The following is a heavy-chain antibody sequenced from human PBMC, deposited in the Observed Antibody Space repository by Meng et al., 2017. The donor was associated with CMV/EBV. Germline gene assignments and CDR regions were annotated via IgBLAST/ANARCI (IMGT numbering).Heavy chain of an antibody. J-gene: IGHJ4*02. V-gene: IGHV4-30-4*08. CDR1: RGSSSSGDYS. CDR2: IYYSGST. CDR3: ARAMGPNRTPYYFDY. Sequence: QVQLHESGPGLLKPSQPLSLTCTVSRGSSSSGDYSWSWIRQPPGKGLEWIGYIYYSGSTYYNPSLKSRVTISVDTSKNQFSLKLSSVTAADTAVYYCARAMGPNRTPYYFDYWGQGTLVTVSS. D-gene: IGHD1-14*01.